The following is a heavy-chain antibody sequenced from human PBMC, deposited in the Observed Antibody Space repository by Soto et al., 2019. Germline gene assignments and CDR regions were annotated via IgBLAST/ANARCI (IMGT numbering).Heavy chain of an antibody. CDR3: ARGGLQLYDYYYCMDV. V-gene: IGHV4-4*07. J-gene: IGHJ6*02. Sequence: QVQLQESGPGLVKPSDTLSLTCTVSGGSISSYYWSWIRQPAGKGLEWIGRIYTSGSTNYNPSLKSRVTMSVDTSKNQFSLKLSSVTAADTAVYYCARGGLQLYDYYYCMDVWGQGTTVTVSS. D-gene: IGHD1-1*01. CDR2: IYTSGST. CDR1: GGSISSYY.